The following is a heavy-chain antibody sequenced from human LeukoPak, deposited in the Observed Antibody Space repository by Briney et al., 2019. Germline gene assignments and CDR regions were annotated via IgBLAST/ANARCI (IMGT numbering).Heavy chain of an antibody. CDR1: GGSISSSSYY. J-gene: IGHJ4*02. Sequence: SETLSLTCTVSGGSISSSSYYWGWIRQPPGKGLEWIGSIYYSGSTYYNPYLKSRLTISVDTSKNQFSLKLSSVTAADTAVYYCARQGYYYDSSGYRDFDYWGQGTLVTVSS. D-gene: IGHD3-22*01. CDR3: ARQGYYYDSSGYRDFDY. V-gene: IGHV4-39*01. CDR2: IYYSGST.